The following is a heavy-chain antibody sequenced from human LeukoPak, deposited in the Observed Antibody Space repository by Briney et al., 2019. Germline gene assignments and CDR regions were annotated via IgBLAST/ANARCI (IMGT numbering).Heavy chain of an antibody. V-gene: IGHV3-7*01. CDR1: GFTFSSYW. J-gene: IGHJ4*02. D-gene: IGHD3-22*01. Sequence: GGSLRLSCAASGFTFSSYWMSWVRQAPGKGLEWVANIKQDGSEKYYVDSVKGRFTISRNNAKNSLYLQMNSLRAEDTAVYYCARGYYDSSGYYYVPFYFDYWGQGTLVTVSS. CDR2: IKQDGSEK. CDR3: ARGYYDSSGYYYVPFYFDY.